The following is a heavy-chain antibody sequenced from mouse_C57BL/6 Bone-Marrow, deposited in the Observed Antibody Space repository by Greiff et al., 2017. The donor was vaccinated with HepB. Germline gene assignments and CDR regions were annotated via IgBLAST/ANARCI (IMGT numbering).Heavy chain of an antibody. CDR3: ARHEHYYGSSYLSFDY. Sequence: QVHVKQSGAELVKPGASVKLSCKASGYTFTEYTIHWVKQRSGQGLEWIGWFYPGSGSIKYNEKFKDKATLTADKSSSTVYMELSRLTSEDSAVYFCARHEHYYGSSYLSFDYWGQGTTLTVSS. V-gene: IGHV1-62-2*01. CDR2: FYPGSGSI. D-gene: IGHD1-1*01. J-gene: IGHJ2*01. CDR1: GYTFTEYT.